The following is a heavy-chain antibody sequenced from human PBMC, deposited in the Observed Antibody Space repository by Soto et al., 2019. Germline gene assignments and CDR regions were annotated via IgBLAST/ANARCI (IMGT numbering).Heavy chain of an antibody. J-gene: IGHJ5*02. CDR3: ARASLGYCSSTSCAFDP. Sequence: PGGSLRLSCAASGFTFSDYYMSWIRQAPGKGLEWVSYISSSSSYTNYADSVKGRFTISRDNAKNSLYLQMNSLRAEDTAVYYCARASLGYCSSTSCAFDPWGQGTMVTVYS. V-gene: IGHV3-11*06. CDR1: GFTFSDYY. D-gene: IGHD2-2*01. CDR2: ISSSSSYT.